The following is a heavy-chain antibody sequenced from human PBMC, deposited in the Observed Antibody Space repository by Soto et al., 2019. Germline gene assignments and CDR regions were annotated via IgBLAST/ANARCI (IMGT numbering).Heavy chain of an antibody. CDR2: ISPSTSHI. CDR1: GFTFSSCT. Sequence: EVHLVESGGGLVKPGGSLRLSCAVSGFTFSSCTMNWVRQAPGKGLEWVSSISPSTSHIYYADSVKGRFTISRDNDKNSLFLQMNSLRAEDTAVYYCSGCSGGACHQNYGMDVWGQGTTVTVSS. V-gene: IGHV3-21*01. CDR3: SGCSGGACHQNYGMDV. J-gene: IGHJ6*02. D-gene: IGHD2-15*01.